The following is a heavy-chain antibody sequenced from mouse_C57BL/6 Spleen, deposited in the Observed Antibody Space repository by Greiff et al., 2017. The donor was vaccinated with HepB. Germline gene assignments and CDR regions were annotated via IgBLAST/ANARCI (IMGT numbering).Heavy chain of an antibody. CDR2: IYPGDGDN. J-gene: IGHJ2*01. Sequence: VQLQQSGPELVKPGASVKISCKASGYAFSSSWMNWVKQRPGKVLEWIGRIYPGDGDNNYNGKVKGKATLTADKSSSTAYMQLCSLTSEDYAVYFCARAVVAPYYFDYWGQGPTLTVSS. D-gene: IGHD1-1*01. V-gene: IGHV1-82*01. CDR1: GYAFSSSW. CDR3: ARAVVAPYYFDY.